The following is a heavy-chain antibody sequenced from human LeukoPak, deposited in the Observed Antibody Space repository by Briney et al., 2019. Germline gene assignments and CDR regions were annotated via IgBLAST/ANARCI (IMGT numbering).Heavy chain of an antibody. CDR2: ISGSGGST. V-gene: IGHV3-23*01. CDR1: GFTFSSYA. J-gene: IGHJ4*02. Sequence: PGGSLRLSCAASGFTFSSYAMSWVRQAPGKGLEWVSAISGSGGSTYYAGSVKGRFTISRDNSKNTLYLQMNSLRAEDTAVYYCAKARYDGKSQYFDYWGQGTLVTVSS. CDR3: AKARYDGKSQYFDY. D-gene: IGHD4-23*01.